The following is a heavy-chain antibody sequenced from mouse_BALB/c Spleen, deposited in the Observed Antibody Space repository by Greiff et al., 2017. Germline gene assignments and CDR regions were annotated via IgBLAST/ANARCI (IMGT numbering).Heavy chain of an antibody. V-gene: IGHV3-2*02. Sequence: EVKLMESGPGLVKPSQSLSLTCTVTGYSITSDYVWYWIRQFPGNTLEWMGYISYSGSNSYNPSLKSRISITRDTSKNQFFLQLNSVTTEDTATYYCAVYRYDGYYFDYWGQGTTLTVSS. J-gene: IGHJ2*01. CDR2: ISYSGSN. D-gene: IGHD2-14*01. CDR1: GYSITSDYV. CDR3: AVYRYDGYYFDY.